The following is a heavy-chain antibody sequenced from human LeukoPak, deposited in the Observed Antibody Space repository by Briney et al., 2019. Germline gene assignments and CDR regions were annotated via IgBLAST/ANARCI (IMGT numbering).Heavy chain of an antibody. J-gene: IGHJ5*02. V-gene: IGHV4-38-2*01. Sequence: ESLRLSCAASGFTFSSYAMSWVRQAPGKGLEWIGSIYHSGSTYYNPSLKSRVTISVDTSRNQFSLNLSSVTAADTAVYYCARHYGPWGQGTLVAVSS. CDR1: GFTFSSYA. CDR3: ARHYGP. CDR2: IYHSGST. D-gene: IGHD3-16*01.